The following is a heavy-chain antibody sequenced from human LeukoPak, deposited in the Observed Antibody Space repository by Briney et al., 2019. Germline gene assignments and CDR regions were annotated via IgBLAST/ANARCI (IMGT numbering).Heavy chain of an antibody. CDR2: ISRSSNYI. CDR3: ARGGNNYGYYYFDY. V-gene: IGHV3-21*01. J-gene: IGHJ4*02. Sequence: GGSLRLSCAASGFTFSSYSMNWVRQAPGKGLEWVSSISRSSNYIYYADSVKGRFTISRDNAKNSLYLQINSLRAEDTSVYYCARGGNNYGYYYFDYWGQGTLVTVSS. CDR1: GFTFSSYS. D-gene: IGHD5-24*01.